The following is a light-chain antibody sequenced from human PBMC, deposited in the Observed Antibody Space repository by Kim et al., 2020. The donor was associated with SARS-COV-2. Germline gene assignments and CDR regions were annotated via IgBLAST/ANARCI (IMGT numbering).Light chain of an antibody. CDR1: QSVRTN. CDR2: GAS. CDR3: HQYDYWWS. Sequence: EIVMTQSPATLSVSPGERATLSCRASQSVRTNLAWYQQKPGQAPRVLIYGASTRATGIPARFSGSGSGTEFTLTISSLQSEDFALYYCHQYDYWWSFGQGTKVDIK. V-gene: IGKV3-15*01. J-gene: IGKJ1*01.